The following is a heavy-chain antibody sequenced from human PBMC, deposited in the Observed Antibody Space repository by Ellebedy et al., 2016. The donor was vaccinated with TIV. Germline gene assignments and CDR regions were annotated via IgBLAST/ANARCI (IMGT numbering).Heavy chain of an antibody. CDR1: GFTFSSYS. Sequence: GESLKISCAASGFTFSSYSMNWVRQAPGKGLEWVSYISSSSSTIYYADSVKGRFTISRDNAKNSLYLQMNSLRDEDTAVYYCAREDYYDSSAAEDWGQGTLVTVSS. CDR2: ISSSSSTI. J-gene: IGHJ4*02. D-gene: IGHD3-22*01. V-gene: IGHV3-48*02. CDR3: AREDYYDSSAAED.